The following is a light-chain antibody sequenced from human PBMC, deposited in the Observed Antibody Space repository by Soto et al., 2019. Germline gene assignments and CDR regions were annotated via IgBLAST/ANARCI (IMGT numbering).Light chain of an antibody. Sequence: QSVLTQPPSVSAAPGQTVTISCSGSSSNVANKDVSWYQQFPGAAPKLLIYDDNKRPSGIPDRFSGSKSGTSATLGITGLQAEDEADYYCQAYDYSLTASVFGGGTKLTVL. CDR1: SSNVANKD. CDR2: DDN. CDR3: QAYDYSLTASV. V-gene: IGLV1-51*01. J-gene: IGLJ3*02.